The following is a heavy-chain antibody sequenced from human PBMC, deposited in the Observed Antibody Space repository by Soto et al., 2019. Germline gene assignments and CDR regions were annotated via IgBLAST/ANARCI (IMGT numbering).Heavy chain of an antibody. CDR3: ARVRALDYYYGMDV. J-gene: IGHJ6*02. Sequence: PGGSLRLSCAASGFTFSSYAMSWVRQAPGKGLEWVSAISGSGGSTYYADSVKGRFTNSRDNTKNTLYLQMNSLRTEDTALYYCARVRALDYYYGMDVWDQGTTVTVSS. CDR1: GFTFSSYA. CDR2: ISGSGGST. V-gene: IGHV3-23*01.